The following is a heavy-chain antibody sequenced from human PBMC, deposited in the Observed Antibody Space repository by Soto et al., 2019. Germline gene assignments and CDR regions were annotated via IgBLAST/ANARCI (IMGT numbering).Heavy chain of an antibody. CDR2: INPNSGGT. Sequence: ASVKVSCKASGYTFTGYYMHWVRQAPGQGLEWMGWINPNSGGTNYAQKFQGRVTMTRDTSISTAYMELSGLRSDDTAVYYCARDLEMATIRDSGFDYWGQGTLVTVSS. V-gene: IGHV1-2*02. J-gene: IGHJ4*02. CDR3: ARDLEMATIRDSGFDY. D-gene: IGHD5-12*01. CDR1: GYTFTGYY.